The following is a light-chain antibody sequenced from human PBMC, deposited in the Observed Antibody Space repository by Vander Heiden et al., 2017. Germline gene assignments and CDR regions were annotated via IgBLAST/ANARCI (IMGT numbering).Light chain of an antibody. V-gene: IGKV3-20*01. CDR1: QSVSGSY. CDR3: QQYATSPQT. J-gene: IGKJ1*01. Sequence: IVFSQSPGTLSLSPGARATLPCRASQSVSGSYLAWYQQKPGQAPRLLIYATSSRATGIPDRYHGSGSGTEFTLTVSRLEPEDFAVYYCQQYATSPQTFGQGTKVEIK. CDR2: ATS.